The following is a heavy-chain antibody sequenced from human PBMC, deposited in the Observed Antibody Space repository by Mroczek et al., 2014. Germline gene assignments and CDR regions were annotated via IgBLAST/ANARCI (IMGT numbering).Heavy chain of an antibody. V-gene: IGHV4-39*01. J-gene: IGHJ6*02. CDR2: IYYSGST. Sequence: QVQLQESGPGLVKPSETLSLTCTVSGGSISSSSYYWGWIRQPPGKGLEWIGSIYYSGSTYYNPSLKSRVTISVDTSKNQFSLKLSSVTAADTAVYYCARHPGPGHITSRNHLGYGMDVWGQGTTVTVSS. CDR3: ARHPGPGHITSRNHLGYGMDV. D-gene: IGHD2-2*01. CDR1: GGSISSSSYY.